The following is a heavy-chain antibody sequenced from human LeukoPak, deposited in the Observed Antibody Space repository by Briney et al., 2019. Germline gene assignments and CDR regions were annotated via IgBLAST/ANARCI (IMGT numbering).Heavy chain of an antibody. CDR2: IYSGGST. CDR1: GFTVSSNY. Sequence: GGSLRLSCAASGFTVSSNYMSWVRQAPGKGLEWVSVIYSGGSTYYADSVKGRFTISRDNSKNTLYLQMNSLKASDTAMYYCARPTSGGSADYWGQGTLVTVSS. J-gene: IGHJ4*02. D-gene: IGHD3-16*01. V-gene: IGHV3-53*01. CDR3: ARPTSGGSADY.